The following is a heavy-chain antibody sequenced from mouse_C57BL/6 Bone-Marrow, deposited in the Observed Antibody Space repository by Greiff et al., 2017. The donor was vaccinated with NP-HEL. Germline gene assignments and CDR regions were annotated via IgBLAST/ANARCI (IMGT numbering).Heavy chain of an antibody. D-gene: IGHD1-1*01. Sequence: QVQLKQPGAELVKPGASVKMSCKASGYTFTSYWITWVKQRPGQGLEWIGDIYPGSGSTNYNEKFKSKATLTVDTSSSTAYMQLSSLTSEDSAVYYCARVDLDYYGFAYWGQGTLVTVSA. J-gene: IGHJ3*01. V-gene: IGHV1-55*01. CDR1: GYTFTSYW. CDR2: IYPGSGST. CDR3: ARVDLDYYGFAY.